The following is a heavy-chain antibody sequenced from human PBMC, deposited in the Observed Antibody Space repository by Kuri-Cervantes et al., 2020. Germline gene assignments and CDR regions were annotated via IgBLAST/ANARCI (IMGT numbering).Heavy chain of an antibody. Sequence: GSLRLSCAVSGGSISSSNWWNWVRQPPGKGLEWIGESYHSGSTNYNPSLKSRVTISVDTSKNQFSLKLSSVTAADTAVYYCARGSDARRKRYYYYYMDVWGKGTTVTVSS. V-gene: IGHV4-4*02. CDR1: GGSISSSNW. J-gene: IGHJ6*03. D-gene: IGHD1-14*01. CDR3: ARGSDARRKRYYYYYMDV. CDR2: SYHSGST.